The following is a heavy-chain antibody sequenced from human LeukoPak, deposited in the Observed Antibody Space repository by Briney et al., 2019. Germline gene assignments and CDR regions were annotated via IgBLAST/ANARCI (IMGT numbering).Heavy chain of an antibody. J-gene: IGHJ4*02. CDR1: GFTFSSYA. CDR3: ARRHLPVGATDRDDY. Sequence: GGSLRLSCAASGFTFSSYAMSWVRQAPGKGLVWVSRISSDGRSTTYADFVKGRFTISRDNAKNTLYLQMNSLRAEDAAVYYCARRHLPVGATDRDDYWGQGTLVTVSS. V-gene: IGHV3-74*01. D-gene: IGHD1-26*01. CDR2: ISSDGRST.